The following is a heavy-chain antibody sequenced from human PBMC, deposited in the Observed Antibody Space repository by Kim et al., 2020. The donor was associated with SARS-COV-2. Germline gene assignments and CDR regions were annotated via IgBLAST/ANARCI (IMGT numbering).Heavy chain of an antibody. D-gene: IGHD1-1*01. Sequence: GGSLRLSCVASGFSFRSFGMHWVRQAPGNGLEWVTNIWNDGSKEYYVDSVEGRFTISRDDSKNTVYLQMSSLRAEDTAVYYCTRGMYTGTAGADVFDIWGQGTMVTVSS. CDR1: GFSFRSFG. V-gene: IGHV3-33*01. J-gene: IGHJ3*02. CDR3: TRGMYTGTAGADVFDI. CDR2: IWNDGSKE.